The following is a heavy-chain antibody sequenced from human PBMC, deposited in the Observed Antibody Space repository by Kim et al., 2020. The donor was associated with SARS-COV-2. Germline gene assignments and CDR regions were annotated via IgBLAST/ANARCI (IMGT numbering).Heavy chain of an antibody. CDR1: GGSISSGGYY. V-gene: IGHV4-31*03. D-gene: IGHD2-15*01. CDR2: IYYSGST. J-gene: IGHJ4*02. Sequence: SETLSLTCTVSGGSISSGGYYWSWIRQHPGKGLEWIGYIYYSGSTYYNPSLKSRVTISVDTSKNQFSLKLSSVTAADTAVYYCAREGVGAYCSGGSCYHGVWGQGTLVTVSS. CDR3: AREGVGAYCSGGSCYHGV.